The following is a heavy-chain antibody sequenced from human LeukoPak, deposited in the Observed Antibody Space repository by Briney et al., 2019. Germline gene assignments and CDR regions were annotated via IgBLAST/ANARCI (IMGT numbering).Heavy chain of an antibody. CDR2: IYYTEST. CDR3: ARGTTVTVRNWFDP. D-gene: IGHD4-11*01. Sequence: PSETLSFTCTVSDASISNRTYYWGWIRQSPGKGLEWIGSIYYTESTHYNPSLKSRVTISVDTSKNEFSLKLSSVTAADTAVYYCARGTTVTVRNWFDPWGQGTLVTVPS. J-gene: IGHJ5*02. V-gene: IGHV4-39*07. CDR1: DASISNRTYY.